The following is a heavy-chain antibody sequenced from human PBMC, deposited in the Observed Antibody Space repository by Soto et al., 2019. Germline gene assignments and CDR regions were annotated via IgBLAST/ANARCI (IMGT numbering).Heavy chain of an antibody. CDR2: IYYSGST. J-gene: IGHJ4*02. D-gene: IGHD3-22*01. V-gene: IGHV4-31*03. CDR3: ARASIPYYYDSSGYYTYFDY. CDR1: GGSISSGGYY. Sequence: SETLSLTCTVSGGSISSGGYYWSWIRQHPGKGLEWIGYIYYSGSTYYNPSLKSRVTISVDTSKNQFSLRLSSVTAADTAVYYCARASIPYYYDSSGYYTYFDYWGQGTLVTVSS.